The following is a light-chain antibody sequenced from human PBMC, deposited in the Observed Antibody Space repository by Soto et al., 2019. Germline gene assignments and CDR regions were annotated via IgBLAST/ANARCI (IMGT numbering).Light chain of an antibody. CDR3: QQYGNSPIT. CDR1: QSVSSSY. CDR2: GTS. J-gene: IGKJ5*01. Sequence: EILMTQSPATLSVSPGERATLSCRASQSVSSSYLAWYQQKPGLAPRLLIYGTSSRATGIPDRFSGSGSGTDFTLTISRLEPEDFAVYYCQQYGNSPITFGQGTRLEI. V-gene: IGKV3D-20*01.